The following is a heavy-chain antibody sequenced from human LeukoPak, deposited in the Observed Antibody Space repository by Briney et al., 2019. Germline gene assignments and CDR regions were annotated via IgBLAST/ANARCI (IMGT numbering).Heavy chain of an antibody. CDR1: GGSISSGGYY. Sequence: PSETLSLTCTVSGGSISSGGYYWSWIRQPPGKGLEWIGYIYHSGSTYYNPSLKSRVTISVDTSKNQFSLRLSSVTAAGTAVYYCARRPYIIAAATNMGNWFDPWGQGTLVTVFS. J-gene: IGHJ5*02. CDR3: ARRPYIIAAATNMGNWFDP. V-gene: IGHV4-30-2*01. CDR2: IYHSGST. D-gene: IGHD6-13*01.